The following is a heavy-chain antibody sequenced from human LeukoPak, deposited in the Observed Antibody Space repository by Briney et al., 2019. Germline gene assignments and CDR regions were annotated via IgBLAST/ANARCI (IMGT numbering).Heavy chain of an antibody. J-gene: IGHJ4*02. CDR2: ISSSSSYI. Sequence: KTGGSLRLSCAASGFAFSSYSMNWVRQAPGKGLEWVSSISSSSSYIYYADSVKGRFTISRDNAKNSLYLQMNSLRAEDTAVYYCARADYDSSGYPDYWGQGTLVTVSS. CDR3: ARADYDSSGYPDY. CDR1: GFAFSSYS. V-gene: IGHV3-21*01. D-gene: IGHD3-22*01.